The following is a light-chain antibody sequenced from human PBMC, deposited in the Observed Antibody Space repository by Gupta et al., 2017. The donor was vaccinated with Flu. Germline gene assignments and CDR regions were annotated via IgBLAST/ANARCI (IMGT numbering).Light chain of an antibody. CDR3: SSYPSSSPYV. CDR2: DVS. V-gene: IGLV2-14*04. Sequence: ITISCTGTSSDVGGYNYVSWYQQHPGKAPQLMLSDVSNRPSAVSTRFSGSKSGNTASLTISGLQAEDEADYYCSSYPSSSPYVFGTGTKVP. J-gene: IGLJ1*01. CDR1: SSDVGGYNY.